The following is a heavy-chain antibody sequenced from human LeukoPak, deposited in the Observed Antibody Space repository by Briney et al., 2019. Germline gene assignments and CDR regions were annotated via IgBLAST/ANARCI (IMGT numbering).Heavy chain of an antibody. D-gene: IGHD2-21*02. V-gene: IGHV4-34*01. CDR2: INHSGST. J-gene: IGHJ4*02. CDR3: ARRMVVTAIQTPYYFDY. CDR1: GGSFSGYY. Sequence: PSETLSLTCAVYGGSFSGYYWSWIRQPPGKGLEWIGEINHSGSTNYNPCLKSRVTISVDTSKNQFSLKLSSVTAADTAVYYCARRMVVTAIQTPYYFDYWGQGTLVTVSS.